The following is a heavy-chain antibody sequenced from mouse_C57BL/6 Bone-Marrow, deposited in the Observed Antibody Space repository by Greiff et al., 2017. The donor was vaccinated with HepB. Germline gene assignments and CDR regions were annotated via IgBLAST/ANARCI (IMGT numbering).Heavy chain of an antibody. V-gene: IGHV1-18*01. CDR2: INPNNGGT. D-gene: IGHD2-5*01. CDR3: ARRSYSNYLWFAY. CDR1: GYTFTDYN. J-gene: IGHJ3*01. Sequence: VQLQQSGPELVKPGASVKIPCKASGYTFTDYNMDWVKQSHGKSLEWIGDINPNNGGTNYNQKFKGKATLTVDKSSSTAYMELRSLTSEDTAVYYCARRSYSNYLWFAYWGQGTLVTVSA.